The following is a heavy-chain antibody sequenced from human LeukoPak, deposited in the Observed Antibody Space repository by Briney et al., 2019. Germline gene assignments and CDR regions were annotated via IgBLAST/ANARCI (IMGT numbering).Heavy chain of an antibody. CDR1: GFTFSSYE. V-gene: IGHV3-48*03. Sequence: PGGSLRLSCAASGFTFSSYEMSWVRQAPGKGLEWVSYISSSGSTIYYADSVKGRFTISRDNAKNSLSLQMNSLRAEDTAVYYCARRTTMKNFDYWGQGTLVTVSS. J-gene: IGHJ4*02. D-gene: IGHD4-17*01. CDR3: ARRTTMKNFDY. CDR2: ISSSGSTI.